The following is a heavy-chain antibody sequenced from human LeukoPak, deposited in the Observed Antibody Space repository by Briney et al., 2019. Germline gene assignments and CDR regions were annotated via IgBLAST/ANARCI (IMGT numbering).Heavy chain of an antibody. J-gene: IGHJ4*02. CDR2: INHSGST. CDR1: GGSFSGYY. Sequence: SETLSLTCAVYGGSFSGYYWSWIRQPPGKGLEWIGEINHSGSTNYNPSLKSRVTISVDTSKNQFSLKLSSVTAADTAVYYCARCPGYSSSFFFDYWGQGTLVTVSS. D-gene: IGHD6-13*01. CDR3: ARCPGYSSSFFFDY. V-gene: IGHV4-34*09.